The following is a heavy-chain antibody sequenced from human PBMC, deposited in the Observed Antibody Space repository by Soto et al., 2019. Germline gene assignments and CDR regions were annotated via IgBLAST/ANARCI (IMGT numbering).Heavy chain of an antibody. D-gene: IGHD1-26*01. CDR2: ISTNTGAT. Sequence: QVRLVQSGAEVLKPGASVKVSCKASGYTFSGHYMHWVRQAPGQGPEWMGWISTNTGATKYAQKFQGRVTLIRDTSISTAYMELTRLTSDDTAVYYCARDLMYSGGRATPFNWFDPWGQGTLVTVSS. CDR1: GYTFSGHY. CDR3: ARDLMYSGGRATPFNWFDP. V-gene: IGHV1-2*02. J-gene: IGHJ5*02.